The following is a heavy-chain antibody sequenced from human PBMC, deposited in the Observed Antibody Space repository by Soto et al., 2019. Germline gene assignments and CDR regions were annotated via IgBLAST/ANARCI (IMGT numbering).Heavy chain of an antibody. CDR3: AASCVACGGFNYYGMDV. J-gene: IGHJ6*02. D-gene: IGHD2-21*01. CDR2: IYYSGTT. CDR1: GGSISSGGYY. Sequence: QVQLQESGPGLVKPSQTLSLTCTVSGGSISSGGYYWYWIRQHPGKGLEWIGYIYYSGTTYYNPSLKSRVTISVDTSKNQFSLMLSSVTAADTAVYYCAASCVACGGFNYYGMDVWGQGTTVTVSS. V-gene: IGHV4-31*03.